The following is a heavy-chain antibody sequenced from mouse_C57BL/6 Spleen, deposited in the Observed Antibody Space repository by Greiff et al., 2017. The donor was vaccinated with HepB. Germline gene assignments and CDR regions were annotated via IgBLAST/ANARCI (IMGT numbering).Heavy chain of an antibody. J-gene: IGHJ2*01. CDR1: GFTFSDYG. D-gene: IGHD1-1*02. V-gene: IGHV5-15*01. CDR3: ARGGLNYGYFDY. CDR2: ISNLAYSI. Sequence: EVKLVESGGGLVQPGGSLKLSCAASGFTFSDYGMAWVRQAPRKGPEWVAFISNLAYSIYYADTVTGRFTISRENAKNTLYREMSSLRSEDTAMYYCARGGLNYGYFDYWGQGTTLTVSS.